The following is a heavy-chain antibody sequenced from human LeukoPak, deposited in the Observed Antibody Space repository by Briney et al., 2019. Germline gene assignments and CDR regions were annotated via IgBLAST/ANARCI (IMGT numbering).Heavy chain of an antibody. V-gene: IGHV1-18*01. D-gene: IGHD3-22*01. CDR1: GYTFTSYG. Sequence: GASVKVSCKASGYTFTSYGISWVRQAPGQGLEWMGWISAYNGNTNYAQKLQGRVTMTTDTSTSTAYMELRSLRSDDTAVYYCARDEPLTYYYDSSGYYSVGAFDIWGQGTMVTVSS. CDR3: ARDEPLTYYYDSSGYYSVGAFDI. J-gene: IGHJ3*02. CDR2: ISAYNGNT.